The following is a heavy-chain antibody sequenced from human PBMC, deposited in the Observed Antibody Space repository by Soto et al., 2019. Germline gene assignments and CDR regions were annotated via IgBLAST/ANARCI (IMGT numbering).Heavy chain of an antibody. Sequence: QVQLVESGGGVVQPGRSLRLSCAASGFTFSSYGMHWVRQAPGKGLEWVAVIWYDGSNKYYADSVKGRFTTSRDNSKNTLYLQMNSLRAEDTAVYYCARDSKTEYDFWSGYYFDYWGQGTLVTVSS. J-gene: IGHJ4*02. CDR3: ARDSKTEYDFWSGYYFDY. D-gene: IGHD3-3*01. CDR1: GFTFSSYG. V-gene: IGHV3-33*01. CDR2: IWYDGSNK.